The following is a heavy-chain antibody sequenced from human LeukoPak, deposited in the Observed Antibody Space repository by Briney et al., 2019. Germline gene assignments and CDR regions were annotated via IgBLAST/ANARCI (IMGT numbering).Heavy chain of an antibody. CDR2: IYSGGSP. CDR3: AKDSSDIVVVPAARPYYYYGMDV. Sequence: GGSLRLSCAASGFSVSTNYMTWVRQAPGKGLEWVSVIYSGGSPYYADSVKGRFTISRDNSKNTLYLQMNSLRVEDTAVYYCAKDSSDIVVVPAARPYYYYGMDVWGQGTTVTVSS. D-gene: IGHD2-2*01. V-gene: IGHV3-53*01. CDR1: GFSVSTNY. J-gene: IGHJ6*02.